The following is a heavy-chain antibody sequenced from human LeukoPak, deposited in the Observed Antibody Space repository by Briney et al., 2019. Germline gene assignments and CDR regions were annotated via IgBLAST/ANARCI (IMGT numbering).Heavy chain of an antibody. V-gene: IGHV4-38-2*02. Sequence: SETLSLTCTVSGYSTSSGYYWGWIRQPPGKGLEWIGSIYHSGSTYYNPSLKSRVTISVDTSKNQFSLKLSSVTAADTAVYYCARLPNYDFWSGYYSGWFDPWGQGTLVTVSS. CDR1: GYSTSSGYY. J-gene: IGHJ5*02. CDR3: ARLPNYDFWSGYYSGWFDP. D-gene: IGHD3-3*01. CDR2: IYHSGST.